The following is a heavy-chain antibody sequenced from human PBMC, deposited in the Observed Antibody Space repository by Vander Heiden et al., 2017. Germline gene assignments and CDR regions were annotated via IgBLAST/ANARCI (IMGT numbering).Heavy chain of an antibody. Sequence: EVQLVESGGGLVKPGGSLRLSCAASGFTFSSYSMNWVRQAPGKGLEWVSSISSSSSYIYYADSVKGRFTISRDNAKNSLYLQMNSLRAEDTAVYYCARDAYKGGAATYSGSGYWGQGTLVTVSS. V-gene: IGHV3-21*01. D-gene: IGHD2-15*01. CDR3: ARDAYKGGAATYSGSGY. CDR2: ISSSSSYI. CDR1: GFTFSSYS. J-gene: IGHJ4*02.